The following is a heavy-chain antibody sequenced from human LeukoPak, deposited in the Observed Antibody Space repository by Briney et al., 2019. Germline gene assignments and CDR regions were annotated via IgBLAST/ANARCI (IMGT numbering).Heavy chain of an antibody. Sequence: GASVKVSCKASGYTFTSYGISWVRQAPGQGLEWMGWISAYNGNTNYAQKLQGRVTMTTDTSTSTACMELRSLRSDDTAVYYCAREGYCNSTSCNKPFDYWGQGTLVTVSS. CDR3: AREGYCNSTSCNKPFDY. D-gene: IGHD2-2*01. CDR1: GYTFTSYG. V-gene: IGHV1-18*01. J-gene: IGHJ4*02. CDR2: ISAYNGNT.